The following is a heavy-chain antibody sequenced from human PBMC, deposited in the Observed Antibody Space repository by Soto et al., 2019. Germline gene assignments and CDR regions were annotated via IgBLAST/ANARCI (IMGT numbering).Heavy chain of an antibody. D-gene: IGHD1-7*01. CDR3: AKCIQVNWNYDAFHI. CDR2: ITASGGTT. CDR1: GFTFSSYS. J-gene: IGHJ3*02. V-gene: IGHV3-23*01. Sequence: EVKLLESGGGLVQPGGSLRLSCAASGFTFSSYSMSWVRQAPGKGLEWVSHITASGGTTYYADSVKGRFTISRDSSRSTLYLQMNILRAEDTALYYCAKCIQVNWNYDAFHIWGQGTMVTVSS.